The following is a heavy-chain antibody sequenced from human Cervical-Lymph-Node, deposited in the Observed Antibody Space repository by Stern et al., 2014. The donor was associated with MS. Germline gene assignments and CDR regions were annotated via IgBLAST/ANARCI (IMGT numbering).Heavy chain of an antibody. D-gene: IGHD2-8*01. CDR3: AGLGYCTTHNCPEEYDC. CDR1: GGSISSGDYY. CDR2: IYPISTT. J-gene: IGHJ4*02. V-gene: IGHV4-30-4*01. Sequence: QVHLQESRPGLVKPSQTLSLTCTVSGGSISSGDYYWSWIRQPPGKGLELIGYIYPISTTYYSPSLKSRASISLDKSNNQFSLILSSVTAADTAVYFCAGLGYCTTHNCPEEYDCWGQGTLVTVSS.